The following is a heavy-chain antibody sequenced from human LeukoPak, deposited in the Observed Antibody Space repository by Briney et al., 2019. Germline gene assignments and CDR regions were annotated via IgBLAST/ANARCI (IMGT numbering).Heavy chain of an antibody. J-gene: IGHJ4*02. V-gene: IGHV3-48*04. CDR1: GFTLRSYT. Sequence: GSLRLSCAASGFTLRSYTMNWVRQAPGKGLEWVSYISSSSSTIYYADSVKGRFTISRDNAKNLLYLQMNSLRAEDTAVYYCARDRDYFDYWGQGTLVTVSS. CDR3: ARDRDYFDY. CDR2: ISSSSSTI.